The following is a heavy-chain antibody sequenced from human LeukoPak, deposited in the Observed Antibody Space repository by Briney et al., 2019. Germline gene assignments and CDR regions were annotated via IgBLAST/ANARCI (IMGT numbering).Heavy chain of an antibody. D-gene: IGHD3-10*01. V-gene: IGHV3-66*01. CDR1: GFTVSGNH. CDR3: AKDYGSGGGIDY. Sequence: GGSLRLSCAASGFTVSGNHMNWVRQAPGKGLEWISIFYRSGNTYTADSVKGRFAISRDASKNTLYLQMNTLRVEDTAVYYCAKDYGSGGGIDYWGQGTLVAASS. J-gene: IGHJ4*02. CDR2: FYRSGNT.